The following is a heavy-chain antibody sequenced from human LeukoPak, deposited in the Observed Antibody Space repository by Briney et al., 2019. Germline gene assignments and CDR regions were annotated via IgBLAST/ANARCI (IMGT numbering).Heavy chain of an antibody. CDR3: ARGVVAARYFDY. Sequence: SQTLSLTCAVSGGSISSGGYSWSWIRQPPGQGLEWIGYIYHSGSTYYNPSLKSRVTMSVDRSKNQFSLKLSSVTAADTAVYYCARGVVAARYFDYWGQGTLVTVSS. J-gene: IGHJ4*02. D-gene: IGHD2-15*01. CDR1: GGSISSGGYS. V-gene: IGHV4-30-2*01. CDR2: IYHSGST.